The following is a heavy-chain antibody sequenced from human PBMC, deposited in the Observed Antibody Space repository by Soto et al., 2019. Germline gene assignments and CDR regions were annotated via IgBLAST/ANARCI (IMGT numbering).Heavy chain of an antibody. CDR3: ARGGSWRPGDY. Sequence: QVQLQESGPGLVKPSGTLSLTCAVSGDSVSGSSWWSWVRQPPGKGLEWIGEINHSGGSRYNPSLDSRVTLSIDKSKNQFSLKVTSVTAADTAVYYCARGGSWRPGDYWGQGTLVTVSS. D-gene: IGHD3-10*01. CDR2: INHSGGS. J-gene: IGHJ4*02. CDR1: GDSVSGSSW. V-gene: IGHV4-4*02.